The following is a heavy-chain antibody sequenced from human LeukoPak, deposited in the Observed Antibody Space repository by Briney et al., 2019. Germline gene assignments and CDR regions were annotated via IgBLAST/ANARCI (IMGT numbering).Heavy chain of an antibody. CDR3: AIAVAAANYFDY. Sequence: PGGSLRISCAASGFTFSSYAMSWVRQAPGKGLEWVSATSGGGGSTYYADSVKGRFTISRDNPKNTLYLQMNSLIAEDTAVYYCAIAVAAANYFDYWGQGTLVTVSS. CDR2: TSGGGGST. D-gene: IGHD6-19*01. CDR1: GFTFSSYA. V-gene: IGHV3-23*01. J-gene: IGHJ4*02.